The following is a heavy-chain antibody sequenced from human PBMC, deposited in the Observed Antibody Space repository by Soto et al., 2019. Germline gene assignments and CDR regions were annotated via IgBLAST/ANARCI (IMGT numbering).Heavy chain of an antibody. V-gene: IGHV3-21*01. CDR3: ARESEDLTSNFDY. J-gene: IGHJ4*02. CDR2: ISSTTSYI. Sequence: PRGSLRVSWAAAGFTFTRYSMNWVRQAPGKGLEWVSSISSTTSYIHYADSMKGRFTVSRDNAKNSVYLDMNSLSAEDTAVYYCARESEDLTSNFDYWGQGT. CDR1: GFTFTRYS.